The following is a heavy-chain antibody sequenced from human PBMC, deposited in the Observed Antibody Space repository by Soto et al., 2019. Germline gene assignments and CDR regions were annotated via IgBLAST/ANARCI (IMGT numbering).Heavy chain of an antibody. CDR3: ARDPRRRSSGTNWFHP. V-gene: IGHV4-31*03. CDR1: GGSISSGGYY. Sequence: TLSLTCTVSGGSISSGGYYWSWIRQHPGKGLEWIGYIYYSGSTYYNPSLKSRVTISVDTSKNQFSLKLSSVTAADTAVYYCARDPRRRSSGTNWFHPWGQGTLLTVFS. D-gene: IGHD6-6*01. CDR2: IYYSGST. J-gene: IGHJ5*02.